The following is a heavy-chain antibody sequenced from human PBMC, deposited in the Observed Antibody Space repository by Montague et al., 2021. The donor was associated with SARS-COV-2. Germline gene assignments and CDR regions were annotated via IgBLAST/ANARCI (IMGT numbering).Heavy chain of an antibody. J-gene: IGHJ5*02. Sequence: SRRLSCAASGFTFSSFWMSWVRQAPGKGLEWVANIRQDGSDKYYVDSVRGRFTISRDNAKNSLYLQMSSLRAEDTGVYYCTRDRDYGDYLNWFNPWGQGTLVTVSS. CDR2: IRQDGSDK. D-gene: IGHD4-17*01. CDR1: GFTFSSFW. V-gene: IGHV3-7*01. CDR3: TRDRDYGDYLNWFNP.